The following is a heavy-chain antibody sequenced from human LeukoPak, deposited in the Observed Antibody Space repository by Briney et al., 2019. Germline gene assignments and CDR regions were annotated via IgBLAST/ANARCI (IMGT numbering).Heavy chain of an antibody. CDR2: IYHSGAN. V-gene: IGHV4-38-2*02. CDR1: SYSISSGYY. CDR3: ARVRGMIQLWIFDY. J-gene: IGHJ4*02. Sequence: SETLSLTCTVSSYSISSGYYWGWIRQFPGEGLEWIGSIYHSGANYYNPALKSRVVISADTSKNQFSLRLTSVTAADTAVYYCARVRGMIQLWIFDYWGQGTLVTVSS. D-gene: IGHD5-18*01.